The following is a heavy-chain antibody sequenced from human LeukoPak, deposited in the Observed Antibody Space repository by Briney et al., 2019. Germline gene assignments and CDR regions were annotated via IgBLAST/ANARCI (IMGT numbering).Heavy chain of an antibody. CDR2: ISGSASGGT. CDR1: GFPFSTND. V-gene: IGHV3-23*01. D-gene: IGHD1-1*01. CDR3: AKVKTHWYFDS. J-gene: IGHJ4*02. Sequence: GGSLRLSCAASGFPFSTNDMCWVRQAPGKGLVWVSAISGSASGGTTYEDSVKGRFTISRDNSKGTLYLQMNSLRAEDTAVYYCAKVKTHWYFDSWGRGALVTVSS.